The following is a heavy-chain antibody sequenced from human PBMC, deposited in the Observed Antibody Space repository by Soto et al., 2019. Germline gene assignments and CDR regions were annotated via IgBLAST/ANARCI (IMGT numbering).Heavy chain of an antibody. CDR3: ARATRPTSGYEWSFDH. V-gene: IGHV1-69*13. CDR1: GGTFSSYA. CDR2: IIPIFGTA. D-gene: IGHD5-12*01. Sequence: SVKVSCKASGGTFSSYAISWVRQAPGQGLEWMGGIIPIFGTANYAQKFQGRVTITADESTSTAYMELSSLRSEDTAVYYCARATRPTSGYEWSFDHWGEGALVTVSS. J-gene: IGHJ4*02.